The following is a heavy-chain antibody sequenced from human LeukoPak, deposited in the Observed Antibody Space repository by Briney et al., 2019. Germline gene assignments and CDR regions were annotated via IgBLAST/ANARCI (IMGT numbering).Heavy chain of an antibody. CDR3: ARRGIYWIDY. J-gene: IGHJ4*02. Sequence: PSETLSLTCSVSGVSLSSGGYYWSWIRQLPGKGLERIGYVNYSGSTYYNPSLKSRVTISVDTSRNQFSLKLSSVTAADSAVYYCARRGIYWIDYWGQGTLVTVSS. V-gene: IGHV4-31*03. CDR1: GVSLSSGGYY. CDR2: VNYSGST. D-gene: IGHD3-16*01.